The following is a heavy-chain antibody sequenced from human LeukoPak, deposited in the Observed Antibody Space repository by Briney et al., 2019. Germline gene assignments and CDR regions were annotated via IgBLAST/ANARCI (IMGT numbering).Heavy chain of an antibody. CDR3: ARRSGYSISWSAFDP. CDR1: GFTFSTYW. V-gene: IGHV3-7*01. Sequence: PGGSLRLSCAASGFTFSTYWMTWVRQAPGKGLEWVANINQDGSEKYYVDSVKGRFTISRDNAKNSLYLQMNSLRAEDTAVYYCARRSGYSISWSAFDPWGQGTLVTVSS. D-gene: IGHD6-13*01. J-gene: IGHJ5*02. CDR2: INQDGSEK.